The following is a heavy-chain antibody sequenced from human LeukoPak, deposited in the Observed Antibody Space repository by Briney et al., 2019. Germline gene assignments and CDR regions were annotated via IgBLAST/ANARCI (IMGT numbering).Heavy chain of an antibody. Sequence: WASVKVSCKASGETFTTYYIHWVRQAPGQGLVWMGIINPSDGSTTYAQKFQGRATMTRDTSTSTVYMELSSLTSKDTAVYFCAKCRSPSKYDYVWGRNWFDPWGPGTLVTVSS. CDR3: AKCRSPSKYDYVWGRNWFDP. D-gene: IGHD3-16*01. V-gene: IGHV1-46*03. CDR2: INPSDGST. J-gene: IGHJ5*02. CDR1: GETFTTYY.